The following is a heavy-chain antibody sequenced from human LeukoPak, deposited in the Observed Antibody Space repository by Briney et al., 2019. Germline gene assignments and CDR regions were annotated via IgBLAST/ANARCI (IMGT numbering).Heavy chain of an antibody. CDR2: TYYRSKWYN. Sequence: SQTLSLTCAISGDSVSSNSAAWNWIRQSPSRGLEWLGRTYYRSKWYNDYAVSVKSRITINPDTAKNQFSLQLNSVTPEDTAVYYCARGEIFGVVIPNWFDPWGQGTLVTVSS. CDR3: ARGEIFGVVIPNWFDP. J-gene: IGHJ5*02. D-gene: IGHD3-3*01. CDR1: GDSVSSNSAA. V-gene: IGHV6-1*01.